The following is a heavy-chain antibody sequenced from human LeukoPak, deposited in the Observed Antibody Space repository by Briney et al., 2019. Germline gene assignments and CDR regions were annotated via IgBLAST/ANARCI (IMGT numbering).Heavy chain of an antibody. D-gene: IGHD5-18*01. J-gene: IGHJ4*02. CDR1: GGTFSSYA. CDR3: ARDLGYSYGRRFDY. V-gene: IGHV1-69*13. CDR2: IIPIFGTA. Sequence: SVKVSCKASGGTFSSYAISWVRQAPGQGLEWMGGIIPIFGTANYGQKFQGRVTITADESTSTAYMELSSLRSEDTAVYYCARDLGYSYGRRFDYWGQGTLVTVSS.